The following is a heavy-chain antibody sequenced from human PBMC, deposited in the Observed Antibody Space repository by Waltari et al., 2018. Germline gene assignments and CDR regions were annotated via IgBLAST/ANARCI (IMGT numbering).Heavy chain of an antibody. J-gene: IGHJ4*02. D-gene: IGHD6-19*01. CDR3: ARLAIAVAGRPVDY. Sequence: EVQLVQSGAEVKKPGESLRISCKGSGYSFTSYWISWVRQMPGKGLEWMGMLDPIDSYTNYSPSFHGNVTISADKSISTAYLQWSSLKASDTAMYYCARLAIAVAGRPVDYWGQGTLVTVSS. CDR1: GYSFTSYW. CDR2: LDPIDSYT. V-gene: IGHV5-10-1*03.